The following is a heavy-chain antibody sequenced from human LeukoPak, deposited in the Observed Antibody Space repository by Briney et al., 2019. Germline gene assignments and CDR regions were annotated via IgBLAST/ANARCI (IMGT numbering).Heavy chain of an antibody. CDR1: GFTFSSYA. CDR3: ASGWGTDYYFDY. V-gene: IGHV3-23*01. CDR2: ISGSGGST. J-gene: IGHJ4*02. Sequence: GGSLRLSCAASGFTFSSYAMSRVRQAPGKGLEWVSAISGSGGSTYYADSVKGRFTISRDNSKNTLYLQMNSLRAEDTAVYYCASGWGTDYYFDYWGQGTLVTVSS. D-gene: IGHD1-1*01.